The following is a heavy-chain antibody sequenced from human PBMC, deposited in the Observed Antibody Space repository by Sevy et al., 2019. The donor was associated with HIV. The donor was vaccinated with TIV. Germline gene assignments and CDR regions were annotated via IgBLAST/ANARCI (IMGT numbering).Heavy chain of an antibody. J-gene: IGHJ3*02. V-gene: IGHV3-30-3*01. CDR3: ARFPPQRAFDI. Sequence: GGSLRLSCEAFGFAFSDYAMHWVRQVPGKGLEWRAVVSYDGSNTSYADSVKGRFTVSRDNSKNTLYLQMNSLRRDDTAVFYCARFPPQRAFDIWGQGTTVTVSS. CDR1: GFAFSDYA. CDR2: VSYDGSNT.